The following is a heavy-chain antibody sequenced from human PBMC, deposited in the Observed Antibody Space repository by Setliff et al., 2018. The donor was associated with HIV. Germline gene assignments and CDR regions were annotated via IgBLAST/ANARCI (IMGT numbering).Heavy chain of an antibody. CDR1: GGSFSGYY. CDR2: INHSGST. Sequence: PSETLSLTCAVYGGSFSGYYWSWIRQPPGKGLEWIGEINHSGSTNYNPSLKSRVTISVDTSKNQFSLKLSPVTAADTAVYYCARGDEQLAYYFDYWGQGTLVTVSS. D-gene: IGHD6-13*01. J-gene: IGHJ4*02. CDR3: ARGDEQLAYYFDY. V-gene: IGHV4-34*01.